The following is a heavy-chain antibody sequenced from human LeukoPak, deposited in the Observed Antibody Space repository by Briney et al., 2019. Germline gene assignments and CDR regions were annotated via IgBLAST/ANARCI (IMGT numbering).Heavy chain of an antibody. D-gene: IGHD4-17*01. CDR2: SGSTI. J-gene: IGHJ4*02. CDR3: ASSVDLDYGDYVFYSY. Sequence: SGSTIYYADSVKGRFTISRDNAKNSLYLQMNSLRAEDTAVYYCASSVDLDYGDYVFYSYWGQGTLVTVSS. V-gene: IGHV3-11*01.